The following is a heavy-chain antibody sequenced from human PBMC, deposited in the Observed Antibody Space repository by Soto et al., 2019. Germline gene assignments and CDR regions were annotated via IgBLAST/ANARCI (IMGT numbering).Heavy chain of an antibody. Sequence: PSETLSLTCAVSGGSSSSGGYSWSWIRQPPGKGLEWIGYIYHSGSTYYNPSLKSRVTISVDRSKNQFSLKLSSVTAADTAVYYCARGRSGYSSYHFDYWVQGTLVTVSS. CDR2: IYHSGST. D-gene: IGHD6-13*01. J-gene: IGHJ4*02. CDR1: GGSSSSGGYS. CDR3: ARGRSGYSSYHFDY. V-gene: IGHV4-30-2*01.